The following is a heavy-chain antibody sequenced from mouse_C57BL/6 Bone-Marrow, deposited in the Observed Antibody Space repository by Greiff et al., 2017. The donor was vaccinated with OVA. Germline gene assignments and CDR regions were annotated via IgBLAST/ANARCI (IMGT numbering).Heavy chain of an antibody. J-gene: IGHJ3*01. CDR1: GYTFTSYW. Sequence: QVQLKESGAELVKPGASVKMSCKASGYTFTSYWITWVKQRPGQGLEWIGDIYPGSGSTNYNEKFKSKATLTVDTSSSTAYMQLSSLTSEDSAVYYCELGFAYWGQGTLVTVSA. CDR2: IYPGSGST. CDR3: ELGFAY. V-gene: IGHV1-55*01. D-gene: IGHD4-1*01.